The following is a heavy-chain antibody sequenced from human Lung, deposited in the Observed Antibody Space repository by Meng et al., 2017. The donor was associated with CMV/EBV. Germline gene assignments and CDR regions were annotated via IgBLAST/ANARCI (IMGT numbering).Heavy chain of an antibody. V-gene: IGHV4-4*02. D-gene: IGHD3-10*01. Sequence: QLHVREAGPSLVKPAEPLSLTCAVTGDSITNHNWWAWVRQPPGKGLEWIGEIPHRGSSAYNPSLKSRVSMSIDKSKNQFSLKLTSVTAADTAVYHCLRRSGGSVWGQGTLVTVSS. CDR3: LRRSGGSV. J-gene: IGHJ1*01. CDR2: IPHRGSS. CDR1: GDSITNHNW.